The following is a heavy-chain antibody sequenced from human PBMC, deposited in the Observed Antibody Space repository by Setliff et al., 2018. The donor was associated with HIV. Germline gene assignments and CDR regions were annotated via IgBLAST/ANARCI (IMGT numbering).Heavy chain of an antibody. CDR1: GGTFSSYA. Sequence: RASVKVSCKASGGTFSSYAISWVRQAPGQGLEWMGGIIPILGIANYAQKFQGRVTITADKSTSTAYMELSSLRSEDTAVYYCARHPRGGSYLSGDYYYYGMDVWGQGTTVTVSS. V-gene: IGHV1-69*10. CDR3: ARHPRGGSYLSGDYYYYGMDV. J-gene: IGHJ6*02. CDR2: IIPILGIA. D-gene: IGHD1-26*01.